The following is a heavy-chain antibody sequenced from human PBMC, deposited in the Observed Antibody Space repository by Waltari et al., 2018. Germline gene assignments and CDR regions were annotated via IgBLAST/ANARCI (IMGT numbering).Heavy chain of an antibody. CDR3: ATSPTFGGVIVDEAFDI. Sequence: QVQLQESGPGLVKPSETLSLTCTVSGGSISSHYWSWIRQPPGKGLEWIGYIYYSGSTNYNPSLKSRVTISVDTSKNQFSLKLSSVTAADTAVYYCATSPTFGGVIVDEAFDIWGQGTMVTVSS. D-gene: IGHD3-16*02. V-gene: IGHV4-59*11. CDR1: GGSISSHY. J-gene: IGHJ3*02. CDR2: IYYSGST.